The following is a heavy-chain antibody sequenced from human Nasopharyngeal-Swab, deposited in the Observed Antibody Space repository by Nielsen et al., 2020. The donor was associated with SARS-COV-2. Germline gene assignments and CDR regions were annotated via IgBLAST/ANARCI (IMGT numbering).Heavy chain of an antibody. Sequence: SCAASGFSFRSYWMHWVRQAPGKGLVWVSCINSDGTTTRYADSVKGRFTVSRDNAKNTLYLEMTSLRADDTAVYYCARRLVWFGEAHYYYYGMDVWGQGTTVTVSS. CDR1: GFSFRSYW. J-gene: IGHJ6*02. V-gene: IGHV3-74*01. CDR3: ARRLVWFGEAHYYYYGMDV. D-gene: IGHD3-10*01. CDR2: INSDGTTT.